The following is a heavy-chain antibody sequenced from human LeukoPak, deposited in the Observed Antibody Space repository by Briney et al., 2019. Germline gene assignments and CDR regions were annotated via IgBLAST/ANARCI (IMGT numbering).Heavy chain of an antibody. CDR2: IYSGGTGGST. CDR3: AKRGVVIRVFLVGFHKEAYYFDS. CDR1: GFSVSSNY. D-gene: IGHD2-21*01. J-gene: IGHJ4*02. Sequence: PGGSLRLSCAASGFSVSSNYMSWVRQAPGKGLEWVSVIYSGGTGGSTYYADSVKGRFTISRDNPKNTLYLQMNSLRAEDTAVYFCAKRGVVIRVFLVGFHKEAYYFDSWGQGALVTVSS. V-gene: IGHV3-66*04.